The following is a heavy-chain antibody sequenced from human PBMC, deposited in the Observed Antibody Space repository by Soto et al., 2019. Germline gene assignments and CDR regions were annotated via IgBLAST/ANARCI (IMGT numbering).Heavy chain of an antibody. J-gene: IGHJ4*02. V-gene: IGHV3-23*01. CDR2: ISGSGGST. CDR1: GFTFSSYA. D-gene: IGHD3-3*01. CDR3: AKRWTIFGVGHTAMDDY. Sequence: GGSLRLSCAASGFTFSSYAMSWVRQAPGKGLEWVSAISGSGGSTYYADSVKGRFTISRDNSKNTLYLQMNSLRAEDTAVYYCAKRWTIFGVGHTAMDDYWGQGTLVTVSS.